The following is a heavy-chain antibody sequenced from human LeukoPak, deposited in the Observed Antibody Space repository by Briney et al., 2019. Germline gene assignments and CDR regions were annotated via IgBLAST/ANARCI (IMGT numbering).Heavy chain of an antibody. V-gene: IGHV4-34*01. J-gene: IGHJ3*02. CDR3: AGAYCGGDCYSGRTFDI. CDR1: GGSFSGYY. CDR2: INHSGST. D-gene: IGHD2-21*02. Sequence: SETLSLTCAVYGGSFSGYYWSWIRQPPGKGLEWIGEINHSGSTNYNPSLKSRVTISVDTSKNQFSLRLSSVTAADTAVYYCAGAYCGGDCYSGRTFDIWGQGTMVTVSS.